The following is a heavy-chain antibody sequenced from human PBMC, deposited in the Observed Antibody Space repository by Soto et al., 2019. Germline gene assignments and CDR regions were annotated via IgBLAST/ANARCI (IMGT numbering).Heavy chain of an antibody. J-gene: IGHJ4*02. CDR2: IYYSGST. V-gene: IGHV4-31*03. CDR1: GGSISSGGYY. CDR3: ARGWTVVTYYYFDY. D-gene: IGHD2-21*02. Sequence: RLPETLSLTCTVSGGSISSGGYYWSWIRQHPGKGLEWIGYIYYSGSTYYNPSLKSRVTISVDTSKNQFSLKLSSVTAADTAVYYCARGWTVVTYYYFDYWGQGTLVTVSS.